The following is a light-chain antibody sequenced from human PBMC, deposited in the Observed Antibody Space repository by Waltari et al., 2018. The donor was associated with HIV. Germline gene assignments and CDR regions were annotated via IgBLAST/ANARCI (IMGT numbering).Light chain of an antibody. V-gene: IGLV1-40*01. CDR1: TSHSGSNHD. Sequence: SVLMQPPSVSGAPGQRVTLSCTGNTSHSGSNHDVHWYQHFPGTAPKLLIYCDSIRPSGVPDRFAGSKAGTSASLAITGLQAEDEGYYYCQSYDNTLSGSRVFGGGTKVTVL. J-gene: IGLJ3*02. CDR2: CDS. CDR3: QSYDNTLSGSRV.